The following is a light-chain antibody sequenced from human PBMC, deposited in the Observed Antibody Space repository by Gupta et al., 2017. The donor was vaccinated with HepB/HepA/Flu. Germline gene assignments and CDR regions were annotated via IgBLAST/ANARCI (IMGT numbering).Light chain of an antibody. Sequence: AVLPQPSSLSASLGASASPTCTLRSGINVATYRVYWYQQEPGRPPQRTPKYKLDADMQQGSGVPSRFSGSKYVSANAVSILSAEVEAEDEYYYYCINWHSNAVVFGGGTKLTVL. V-gene: IGLV5-45*02. CDR2: YKLDADM. J-gene: IGLJ2*01. CDR1: SGINVATYR. CDR3: INWHSNAVV.